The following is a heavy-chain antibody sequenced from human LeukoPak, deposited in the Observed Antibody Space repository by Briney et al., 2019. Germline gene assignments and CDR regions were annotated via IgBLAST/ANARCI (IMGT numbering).Heavy chain of an antibody. D-gene: IGHD3-9*01. CDR2: ISAYNGNT. CDR1: GYTFTSYG. V-gene: IGHV1-18*01. CDR3: ARDFDWLTPGEEYYFDY. Sequence: ASVKVSCKASGYTFTSYGISWVRQAPGQGLEWMGWISAYNGNTNYAQKLQGRVTMTSDTSTSTAYMELRSLRSDDTAVYYCARDFDWLTPGEEYYFDYWGQGTLVTVSS. J-gene: IGHJ4*02.